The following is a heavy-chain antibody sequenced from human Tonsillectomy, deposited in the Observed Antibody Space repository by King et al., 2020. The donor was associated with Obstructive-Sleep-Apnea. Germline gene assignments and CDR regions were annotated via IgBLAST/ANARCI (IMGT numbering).Heavy chain of an antibody. D-gene: IGHD3-22*01. Sequence: VQLVESGGGLVQPGRSLRLSCAASGFTFDDYAMHWVRLAPVNGLEWVSGMSWNRGIIVFADSVKGRFTISRDNAKNSLYLQMNSLRAEDTALYYCAKGGVIVVVIGAFDIWGQGTMVTVSS. V-gene: IGHV3-9*01. CDR2: MSWNRGII. CDR1: GFTFDDYA. CDR3: AKGGVIVVVIGAFDI. J-gene: IGHJ3*02.